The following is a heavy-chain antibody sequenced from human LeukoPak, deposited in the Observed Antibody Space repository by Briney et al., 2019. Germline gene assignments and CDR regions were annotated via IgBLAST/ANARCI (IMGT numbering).Heavy chain of an antibody. CDR3: AREGRYRYGYNEYHLYMDI. Sequence: SETLSLTCTVSGYSISSGYYWGWIRQPPGKGLEWIGSIYHSGSTYYNPSLKSRVTISVDTSKNQFSLKLSSVTAAETAVYYCAREGRYRYGYNEYHLYMDIWGKGTTVTVSS. CDR1: GYSISSGYY. V-gene: IGHV4-38-2*02. J-gene: IGHJ6*03. CDR2: IYHSGST. D-gene: IGHD5-18*01.